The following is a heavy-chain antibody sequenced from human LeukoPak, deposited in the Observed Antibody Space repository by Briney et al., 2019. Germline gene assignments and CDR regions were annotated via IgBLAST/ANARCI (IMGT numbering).Heavy chain of an antibody. CDR3: ARDDSSGYYYGFFFDP. CDR2: ISYDGRNK. V-gene: IGHV3-30*04. J-gene: IGHJ5*02. D-gene: IGHD3-22*01. Sequence: PGGSLRLSCAASGFTFSSYAMHWVRQAPGKGLEWVAVISYDGRNKYCADSVKGRFTNSRDNSKNTLYLQMNSLRAEDTAVYYCARDDSSGYYYGFFFDPWRQGTLVTVSS. CDR1: GFTFSSYA.